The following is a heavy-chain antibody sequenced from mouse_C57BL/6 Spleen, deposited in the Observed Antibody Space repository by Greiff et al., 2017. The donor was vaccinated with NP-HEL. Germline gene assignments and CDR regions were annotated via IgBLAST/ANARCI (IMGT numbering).Heavy chain of an antibody. CDR2: INPNNGGT. CDR3: ARGRTARAPFDY. Sequence: VQLKESGPELVKPGASVKIPCKASGYTFTDYNMDWVKQSHGKSLEWIGDINPNNGGTIYNQKFKGKATLTVDKSSSTAYMELRSLTSEDTAVYYYARGRTARAPFDYWGQGTTLTVSS. J-gene: IGHJ2*01. D-gene: IGHD3-2*01. CDR1: GYTFTDYN. V-gene: IGHV1-18*01.